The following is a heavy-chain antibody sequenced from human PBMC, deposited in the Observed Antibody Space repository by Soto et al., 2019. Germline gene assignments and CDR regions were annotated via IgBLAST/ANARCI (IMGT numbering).Heavy chain of an antibody. CDR3: AIGCFGEFHTFDY. CDR2: INHSGTT. CDR1: GGSFSGYY. J-gene: IGHJ4*02. V-gene: IGHV4-34*01. Sequence: QVQLQQWGAGLLKPSETLSLTCAVYGGSFSGYYGSWIRQPPGKGLEWIGEINHSGTTNYNPSLKSRVTMSVDTSKNQFSLKLRSVTAADTAVYYCAIGCFGEFHTFDYWGQGTLVTVSS. D-gene: IGHD3-10*01.